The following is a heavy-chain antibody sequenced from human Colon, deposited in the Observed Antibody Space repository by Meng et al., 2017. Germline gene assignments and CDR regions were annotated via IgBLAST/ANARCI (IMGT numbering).Heavy chain of an antibody. D-gene: IGHD3-10*01. V-gene: IGHV4-4*02. CDR1: GDSITNHNW. CDR2: IPHRGSS. Sequence: QVQLRESGPALVKPSETLSLTCAVSGDSITNHNWWAWVRQPPGKGLEGIGEIPHRGSSAYNPSLKSRVSITIDKPKNQFSLNLNSVTAADTAAYYCVRNDYYDFDYWGQGTLVTVSS. J-gene: IGHJ4*01. CDR3: VRNDYYDFDY.